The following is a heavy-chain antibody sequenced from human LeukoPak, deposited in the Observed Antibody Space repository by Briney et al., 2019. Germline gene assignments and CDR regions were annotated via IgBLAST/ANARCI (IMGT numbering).Heavy chain of an antibody. Sequence: PSETLSLTCTVSGYSISSGYYWGWIRQPPGKGLEWIGSIYHSGSTYYNPSLKSRVTISVDTSKNQFSLKLSSVTAADTAVYYCARCQPYYDILTGYYNYYYMDVWGKGTTVTVSS. CDR2: IYHSGST. V-gene: IGHV4-38-2*02. D-gene: IGHD3-9*01. CDR3: ARCQPYYDILTGYYNYYYMDV. J-gene: IGHJ6*03. CDR1: GYSISSGYY.